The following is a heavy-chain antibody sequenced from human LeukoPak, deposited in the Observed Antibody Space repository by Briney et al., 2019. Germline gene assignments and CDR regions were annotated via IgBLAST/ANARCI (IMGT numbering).Heavy chain of an antibody. V-gene: IGHV1-2*04. D-gene: IGHD5-18*01. J-gene: IGHJ4*02. Sequence: ASAKVSCKASGYTFTGYYMHWVRQAPGQGLEWMGWINPNSGGTNYAQKFQGWVTMTRDTSISTAYMELSRLRSDDTAVYYCARADTAMVSPFDYWGQGTLVTVSS. CDR1: GYTFTGYY. CDR3: ARADTAMVSPFDY. CDR2: INPNSGGT.